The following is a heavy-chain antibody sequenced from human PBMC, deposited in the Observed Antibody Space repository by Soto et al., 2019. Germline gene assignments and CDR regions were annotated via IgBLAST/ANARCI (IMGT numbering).Heavy chain of an antibody. D-gene: IGHD3-22*01. Sequence: QVQLVQSGAEVKKPGSSVKVSCKTSGGTFSSYAISWVRQAPGQGLEWMGGIIPMFGTANYAQKFQGRVTITADESTSTAYMEQSSLRSEDTAVYYCARSRANYYDSRGYYYSTFDYWGQGTLVTVSS. CDR3: ARSRANYYDSRGYYYSTFDY. J-gene: IGHJ4*02. V-gene: IGHV1-69*12. CDR1: GGTFSSYA. CDR2: IIPMFGTA.